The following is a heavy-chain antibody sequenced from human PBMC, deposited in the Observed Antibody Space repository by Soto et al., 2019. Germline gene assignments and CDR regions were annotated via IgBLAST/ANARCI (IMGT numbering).Heavy chain of an antibody. J-gene: IGHJ4*02. CDR3: AKDRKSGSGWYWDY. CDR1: GFTFSSYA. V-gene: IGHV3-23*01. CDR2: ISGSGGST. D-gene: IGHD6-19*01. Sequence: LRLSCAVSGFTFSSYAMSWVRQAPGKGLEWVSGISGSGGSTYSADSVKGRFTISRDNSRNTLFLQMNSLRPEDTAVYYCAKDRKSGSGWYWDYWGQGTLVTVSS.